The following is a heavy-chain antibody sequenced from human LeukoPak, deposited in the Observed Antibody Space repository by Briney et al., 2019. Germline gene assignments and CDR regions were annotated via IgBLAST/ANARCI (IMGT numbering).Heavy chain of an antibody. CDR1: GYTFTDYY. CDR3: ATGLDYYDSSGPSY. D-gene: IGHD3-22*01. CDR2: VDPEDGET. V-gene: IGHV1-69-2*01. J-gene: IGHJ4*02. Sequence: ASVKVSCKVSGYTFTDYYMHWVQQAPGKGLEWMGLVDPEDGETIYAEKFQGRVTITADTSTDTAYMELSSLRSEDTAVYYCATGLDYYDSSGPSYGGQGTLVTVSS.